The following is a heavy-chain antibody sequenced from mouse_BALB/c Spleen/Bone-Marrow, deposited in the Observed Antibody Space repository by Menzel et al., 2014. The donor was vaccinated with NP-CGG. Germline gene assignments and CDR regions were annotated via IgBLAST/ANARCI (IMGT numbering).Heavy chain of an antibody. D-gene: IGHD1-1*01. CDR2: INSNGGST. CDR3: ARDRFYGYAMDY. Sequence: EVKLVESGGGLVQPGGSLKLSCAASRFTLSSYGMSWVRQTPDKRLELVATINSNGGSTYYPDSVKGRFTISRDKAKNTLYLQMSSLKSEDTAMYYCARDRFYGYAMDYWGQGTSVTVSS. J-gene: IGHJ4*01. CDR1: RFTLSSYG. V-gene: IGHV5-6-3*01.